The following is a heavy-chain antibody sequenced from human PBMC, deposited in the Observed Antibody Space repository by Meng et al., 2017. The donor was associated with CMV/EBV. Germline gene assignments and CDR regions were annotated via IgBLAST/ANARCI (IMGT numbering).Heavy chain of an antibody. CDR2: INSDGDIT. D-gene: IGHD3-16*02. CDR1: ESTFRKYW. Sequence: ASESTFRKYWMHWVRQARGEGLVWVSRINSDGDITNCADSVEGRFTISRDNAKNTLYLQMNSLRAEDTAVYYCVREDSYSSWDWFDPWGQGTLVTVSS. CDR3: VREDSYSSWDWFDP. V-gene: IGHV3-74*01. J-gene: IGHJ5*02.